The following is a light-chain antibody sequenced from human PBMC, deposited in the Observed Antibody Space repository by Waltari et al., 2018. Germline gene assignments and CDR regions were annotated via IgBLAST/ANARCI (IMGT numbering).Light chain of an antibody. V-gene: IGKV3-15*01. J-gene: IGKJ2*01. CDR1: QSVSSN. Sequence: EIVTTQSLATLSVSLGERATLPSRARQSVSSNLAWYHQQPGQAPRPLIYGATTRATGIPARFNGIGSGTELTRTISSLQSEDFAIYYCRQYNNWPPQDAFGQGTKLEIK. CDR3: RQYNNWPPQDA. CDR2: GAT.